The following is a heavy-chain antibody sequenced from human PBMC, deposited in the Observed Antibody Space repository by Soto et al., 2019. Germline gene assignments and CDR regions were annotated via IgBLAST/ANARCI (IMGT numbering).Heavy chain of an antibody. CDR3: AKAGSVALVLGYYFDY. CDR1: GFTFSSYW. V-gene: IGHV3-74*01. D-gene: IGHD6-6*01. Sequence: GGSLRLSCAASGFTFSSYWMHWFRQAPGKGLVWVSRISSDCSSTSYADSVKGRFTISRDNAKNSLYLQMNSLRAEDTALYYCAKAGSVALVLGYYFDYWGQGTLVTVSS. J-gene: IGHJ4*02. CDR2: ISSDCSST.